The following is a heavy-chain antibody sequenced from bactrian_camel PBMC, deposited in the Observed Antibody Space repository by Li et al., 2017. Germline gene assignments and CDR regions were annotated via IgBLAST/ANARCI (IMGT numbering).Heavy chain of an antibody. J-gene: IGHJ4*01. CDR3: AAENFSSGGYCYTEYEYHF. V-gene: IGHV3S54*01. CDR1: GPTMYC. CDR2: IDTGDGST. Sequence: HVQLVESGGGLVQPGGSLRLSCAASGPTMYCMGWFRQAPGKPREGVASIDTGDGSTTYADSVKGRFTISKANANKNLYLQMNNLKPEDTATYYCAAENFSSGGYCYTEYEYHFWGQGTQVTVS. D-gene: IGHD2*01.